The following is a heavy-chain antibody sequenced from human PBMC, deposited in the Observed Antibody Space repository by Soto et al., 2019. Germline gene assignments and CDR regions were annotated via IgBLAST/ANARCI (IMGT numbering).Heavy chain of an antibody. D-gene: IGHD6-19*01. J-gene: IGHJ4*02. CDR1: GFRFSIYS. Sequence: EVQLVESGGGLVQPGGSLRLSCAASGFRFSIYSMNWVRQAPGKGLEWSAYITSDTKTIKYADSVKGRFTISRDNDKNFVYLQMNSLRDEDTAVYYCARSVEGHFDYWGQGTVVTVST. CDR3: ARSVEGHFDY. V-gene: IGHV3-48*02. CDR2: ITSDTKTI.